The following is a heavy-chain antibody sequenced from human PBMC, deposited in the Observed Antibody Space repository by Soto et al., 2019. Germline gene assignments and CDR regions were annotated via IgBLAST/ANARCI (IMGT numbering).Heavy chain of an antibody. V-gene: IGHV1-18*01. CDR3: SIYMYFSYGSTVDYLHP. CDR1: GYTFTSDG. J-gene: IGHJ1*01. Sequence: GSSVMVSAKASGYTFTSDGIQWVGKGPAQGIEWVVLIRGYNGNTNYAQKFQGRVTMTTDTSTSQAYMELRSLRSDDTAVYYFSIYMYFSYGSTVDYLHPSGQGTLLHVSS. CDR2: IRGYNGNT. D-gene: IGHD5-18*01.